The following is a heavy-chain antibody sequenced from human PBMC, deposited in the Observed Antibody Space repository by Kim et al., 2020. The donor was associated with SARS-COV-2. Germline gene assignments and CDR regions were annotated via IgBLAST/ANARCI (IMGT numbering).Heavy chain of an antibody. CDR1: GFTFNNYW. CDR2: MNSDGSIT. J-gene: IGHJ4*02. V-gene: IGHV3-74*01. D-gene: IGHD2-15*01. Sequence: GGSLRLSCAVSGFTFNNYWMHWVRQAPGKGLVWVSRMNSDGSITSYADSVKGRFTISRDNAKNTLYLQMNSLKAEDTAVYYCAREGCSGGSSYCDNWGQGTLVTVPS. CDR3: AREGCSGGSSYCDN.